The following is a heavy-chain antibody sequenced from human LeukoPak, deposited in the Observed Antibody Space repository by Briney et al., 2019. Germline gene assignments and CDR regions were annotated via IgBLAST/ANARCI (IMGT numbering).Heavy chain of an antibody. CDR1: GFTLSSYW. CDR3: ARVGSGWYRYFDY. V-gene: IGHV3-7*01. CDR2: IKQEGSEK. D-gene: IGHD6-19*01. J-gene: IGHJ4*02. Sequence: GGSLSLSCAASGFTLSSYWISWVRQAPGKGLEWVANIKQEGSEKYYVDSVKGRLTISRDNAKNSLYLQMNRLRAEDTAVYYCARVGSGWYRYFDYWGQGTLVTVSS.